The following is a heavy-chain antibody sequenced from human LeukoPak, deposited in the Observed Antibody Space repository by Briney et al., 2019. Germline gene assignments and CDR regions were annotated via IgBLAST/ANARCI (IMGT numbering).Heavy chain of an antibody. CDR2: ISSNGGST. V-gene: IGHV3-64*01. CDR1: GFTFSSYA. Sequence: GGSLRLSCAASGFTFSSYAMHWVRQAPGEGLEYVSAISSNGGSTYYANSVKGRFTISRDNSKNTLYLQMGSLRAEDMAVYYCARGCSGGSCYNYWGQGTLVTVSS. D-gene: IGHD2-15*01. CDR3: ARGCSGGSCYNY. J-gene: IGHJ4*02.